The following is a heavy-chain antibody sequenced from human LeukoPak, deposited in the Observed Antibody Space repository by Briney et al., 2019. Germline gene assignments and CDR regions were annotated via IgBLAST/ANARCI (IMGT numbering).Heavy chain of an antibody. J-gene: IGHJ4*02. D-gene: IGHD6-13*01. CDR1: GLTFSDYY. CDR3: ARDAVSLAAAGTSDY. Sequence: KPGGSLRLSCAASGLTFSDYYMSWIRQAPGKGLEWVSYISSSSSYTNYADSVKGRFTISRDNAKKSLYLQMNSLRAEDTAVYYCARDAVSLAAAGTSDYWGQGSLVTVSS. CDR2: ISSSSSYT. V-gene: IGHV3-11*05.